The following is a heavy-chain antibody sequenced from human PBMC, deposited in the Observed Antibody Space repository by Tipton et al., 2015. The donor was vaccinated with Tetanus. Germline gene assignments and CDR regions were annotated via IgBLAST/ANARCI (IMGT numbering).Heavy chain of an antibody. J-gene: IGHJ4*02. CDR2: ISHSGSS. Sequence: TLSLTCTVSGGSFSLYYWNWVRQSPGKGLEWIGEISHSGSSSYSPSLKSRVTISVDTSKNQFSLSLRSVTAADTAVYFCARYKTSLVTPGKYFDSWGQGALVTVSS. D-gene: IGHD4-23*01. V-gene: IGHV4-34*01. CDR1: GGSFSLYY. CDR3: ARYKTSLVTPGKYFDS.